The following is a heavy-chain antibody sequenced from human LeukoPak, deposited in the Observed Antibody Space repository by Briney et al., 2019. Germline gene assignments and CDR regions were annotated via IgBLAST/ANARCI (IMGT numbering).Heavy chain of an antibody. D-gene: IGHD4-17*01. V-gene: IGHV3-33*01. Sequence: PGGSLRLSCEASGFTFSSYAMHWVRQAPGAGLEWVAVIWYEGINKYYGDSVKGRFTISRDNSKNTVYLQMNSLRAEDTAVYYCARDWAGGYGDYVGYWGQGTLVTVSS. J-gene: IGHJ4*02. CDR2: IWYEGINK. CDR1: GFTFSSYA. CDR3: ARDWAGGYGDYVGY.